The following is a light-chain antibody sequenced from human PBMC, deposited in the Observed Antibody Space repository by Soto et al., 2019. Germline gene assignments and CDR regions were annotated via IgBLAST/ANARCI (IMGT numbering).Light chain of an antibody. CDR2: WAS. CDR3: QQYFTTHQS. V-gene: IGKV4-1*01. Sequence: DIVMTQSPGSLAVSLGETATINCKSSQSGFKRSNSKNLLAWLQQKPGQPPKVLIYWASSRESGVPDRFRGSGSGTDFTLTISNLQADDVAVYYCQQYFTTHQSVGRGTKVEIK. J-gene: IGKJ2*01. CDR1: QSGFKRSNSKNL.